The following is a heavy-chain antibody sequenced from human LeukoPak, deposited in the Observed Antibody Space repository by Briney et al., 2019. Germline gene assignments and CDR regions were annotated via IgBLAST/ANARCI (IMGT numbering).Heavy chain of an antibody. CDR2: IHYSGST. J-gene: IGHJ6*03. Sequence: SETLSLTCTVSSGPISTYYWSWIRQPPGKGLEWIGYIHYSGSTNYNPSLKSRVTISVDTSKNQFSLKLSSVTAADTAVYYCARGTWYYYYYYMDVWGKGTTVTVSS. V-gene: IGHV4-59*01. CDR1: SGPISTYY. CDR3: ARGTWYYYYYYMDV.